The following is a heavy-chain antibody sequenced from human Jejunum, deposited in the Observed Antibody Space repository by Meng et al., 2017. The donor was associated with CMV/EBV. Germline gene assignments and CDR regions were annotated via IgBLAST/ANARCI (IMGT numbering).Heavy chain of an antibody. J-gene: IGHJ4*02. V-gene: IGHV3-15*03. Sequence: MGWDRKGKGKGKEWVGRNEGKDIGGKKDKAETEKGRFTISREDSKDTMYLQMDSLKTEETAVYYCAKGGPRGSYFDNWGQGALVTVSS. CDR2: NEGKDIGGKK. D-gene: IGHD1-26*01. CDR3: AKGGPRGSYFDN.